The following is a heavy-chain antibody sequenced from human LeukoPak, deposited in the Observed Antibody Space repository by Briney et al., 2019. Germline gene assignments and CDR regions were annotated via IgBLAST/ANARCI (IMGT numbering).Heavy chain of an antibody. CDR3: SRAGSYYSSGSYLGY. CDR1: GGSMSRSNW. D-gene: IGHD3-10*01. Sequence: SETLSLTCTISGGSMSRSNWWSWVRQTPGKGLEWIGEIYHSESTSYNPSLKSRVTISVDKTKNQFSLKLTSVTAADTAVYYCSRAGSYYSSGSYLGYWGQGTLVTVSS. J-gene: IGHJ4*02. V-gene: IGHV4-4*02. CDR2: IYHSEST.